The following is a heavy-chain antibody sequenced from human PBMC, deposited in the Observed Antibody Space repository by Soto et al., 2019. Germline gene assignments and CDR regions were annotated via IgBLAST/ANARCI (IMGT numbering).Heavy chain of an antibody. CDR3: VRLFYYGSGSWVE. D-gene: IGHD3-10*01. J-gene: IGHJ4*02. CDR2: VNPNNGHT. V-gene: IGHV1-8*01. CDR1: GYTFTSYD. Sequence: QVQLVQSGAEVKKPGASVKVSCKASGYTFTSYDINWVRQATGQGLEWMGWVNPNNGHTGYAQKFQGRVTMTRNTSISTAYMELDSLRSEDTAVYYCVRLFYYGSGSWVEWGQETLVTVSS.